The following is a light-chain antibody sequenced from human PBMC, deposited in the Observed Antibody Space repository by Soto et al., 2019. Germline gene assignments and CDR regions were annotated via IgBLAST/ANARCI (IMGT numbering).Light chain of an antibody. CDR1: QTTNTW. Sequence: DIQMTQFPSTLSASVGDRVTITCRASQTTNTWLALYQQKPGTAPKLLIYEASSLEGGVPSRFSASRSGTEFTLTISSLQPDDLATYYCQQYISYPYTFGQGTKVEIK. CDR2: EAS. J-gene: IGKJ2*01. CDR3: QQYISYPYT. V-gene: IGKV1-5*01.